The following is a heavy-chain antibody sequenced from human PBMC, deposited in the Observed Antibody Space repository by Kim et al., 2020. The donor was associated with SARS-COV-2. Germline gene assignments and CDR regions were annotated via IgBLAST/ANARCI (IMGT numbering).Heavy chain of an antibody. J-gene: IGHJ6*02. CDR1: GFTFTTYA. V-gene: IGHV3-30*04. D-gene: IGHD5-18*01. CDR2: ISYDGSHN. CDR3: ARGSVNNYGTYYYYGMDV. Sequence: GGSLRLSCAASGFTFTTYAMDWVRQAQGKGLEWVAAISYDGSHNYYADSVMGRFTISRDNSKNTLYLQMNSLRAEDTAVYYCARGSVNNYGTYYYYGMDVWGQGTTVTVSS.